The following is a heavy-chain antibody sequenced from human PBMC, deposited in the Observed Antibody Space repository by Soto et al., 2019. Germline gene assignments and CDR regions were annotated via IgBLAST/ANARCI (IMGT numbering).Heavy chain of an antibody. CDR2: MSYSGAT. V-gene: IGHV4-59*01. CDR1: GASITNYY. Sequence: SETLSLTCTVSGASITNYYWTWIRQSPGKGLEWVGYMSYSGATNSSPSLKSRVTISVDTSKNQFSLKLSSVTAADTAVYYCAGSPAYSYGVFDYWGQGALVTVSS. J-gene: IGHJ4*02. CDR3: AGSPAYSYGVFDY. D-gene: IGHD2-21*01.